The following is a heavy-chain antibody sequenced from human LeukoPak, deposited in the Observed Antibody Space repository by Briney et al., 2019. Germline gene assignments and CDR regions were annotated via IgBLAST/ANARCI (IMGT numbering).Heavy chain of an antibody. D-gene: IGHD3-10*01. CDR2: ISYDGYNK. CDR3: ARDLSRRLLYFGELDS. V-gene: IGHV3-30-3*01. Sequence: GGSLRLSCEASGFIFSNYAIHWVRQAPGKGLEWVSLISYDGYNKYYADSVKGRFTISRDNSKTTLYLQMNSLRAEDTAVYYCARDLSRRLLYFGELDSWGQGTPVTVSS. CDR1: GFIFSNYA. J-gene: IGHJ5*01.